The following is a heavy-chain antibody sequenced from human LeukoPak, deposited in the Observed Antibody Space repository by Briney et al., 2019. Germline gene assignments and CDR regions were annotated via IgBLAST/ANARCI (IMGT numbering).Heavy chain of an antibody. Sequence: GGSLRLSCAASGFTFSSYWMHWVRQAPGKGLVWVSRITGDGSGANYADSVKDRFTISRDNAKNTLYLQMNSLRAEDTAVYYCARFAVTTAGDYWGQGSLVTVSS. CDR3: ARFAVTTAGDY. V-gene: IGHV3-74*01. CDR2: ITGDGSGA. CDR1: GFTFSSYW. J-gene: IGHJ4*02. D-gene: IGHD1-1*01.